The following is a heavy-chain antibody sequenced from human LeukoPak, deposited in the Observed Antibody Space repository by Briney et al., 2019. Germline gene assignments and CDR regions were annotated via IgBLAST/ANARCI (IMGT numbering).Heavy chain of an antibody. V-gene: IGHV3-30-3*01. CDR3: AGDGYSNFDY. CDR1: GFTFSSYA. CDR2: ISHDGSNK. J-gene: IGHJ4*02. Sequence: GGSLRLSCEASGFTFSSYAMHWARQAPGKGLEWVAIISHDGSNKYYADSVKGRFTISRDNAKNSLYLQMNSLRAEDTAVYYCAGDGYSNFDYWGQGTLVTVSS. D-gene: IGHD4-11*01.